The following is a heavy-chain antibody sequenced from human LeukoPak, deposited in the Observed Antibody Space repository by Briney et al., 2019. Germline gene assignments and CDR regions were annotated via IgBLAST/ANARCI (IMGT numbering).Heavy chain of an antibody. CDR2: ISCSGSVM. J-gene: IGHJ6*03. CDR1: GFTFDDQT. V-gene: IGHV3-11*04. Sequence: PGGSLRLSCAASGFTFDDQTMAWVRQGPGKGLEWILYISCSGSVMSHTDSVKGRFTISRDNAKNSLFLQMNSLKVADTAVYYCARGLYYMDVWGKGTTVTV. CDR3: ARGLYYMDV.